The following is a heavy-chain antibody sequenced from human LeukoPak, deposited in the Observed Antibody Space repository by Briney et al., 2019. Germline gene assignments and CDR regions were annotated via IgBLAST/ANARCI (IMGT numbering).Heavy chain of an antibody. Sequence: GGSLRLSCTASGFTFGDYAMSWVRQASGKGLEWVGFIRSKAYGGTTEYAASVKGRFTISRDDSKSIAYLQMNSLKTEDTAVYYCTSYGSGSYWEDYWGQGTLVTVSS. CDR1: GFTFGDYA. D-gene: IGHD3-10*01. CDR2: IRSKAYGGTT. J-gene: IGHJ4*02. V-gene: IGHV3-49*04. CDR3: TSYGSGSYWEDY.